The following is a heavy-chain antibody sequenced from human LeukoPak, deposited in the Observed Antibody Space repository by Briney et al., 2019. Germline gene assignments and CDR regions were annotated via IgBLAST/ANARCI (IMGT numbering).Heavy chain of an antibody. V-gene: IGHV1-3*01. J-gene: IGHJ3*02. D-gene: IGHD6-19*01. CDR1: GYTFTSYA. CDR3: ARDSTGAYSSGWYSAFDI. Sequence: ASVKVSCKASGYTFTSYAMHWVRQAPGQRLEWMGWINAGNGNTKYSQKFQGRVTITRDTSASTAYMELSSLRSEDTAVYYCARDSTGAYSSGWYSAFDIWGQGTMVTVSS. CDR2: INAGNGNT.